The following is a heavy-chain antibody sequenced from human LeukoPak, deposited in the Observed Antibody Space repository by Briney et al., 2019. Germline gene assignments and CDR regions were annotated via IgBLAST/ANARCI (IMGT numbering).Heavy chain of an antibody. CDR1: GFTVSSNY. CDR2: IYSGGST. CDR3: ARDNNRYDSSGYYYDLLDY. Sequence: GGSLRLSCAASGFTVSSNYMSWVRQAPGKGLEWDSVIYSGGSTYYADSVKGRFTISRDNSKNTLYLQMNSLRAEDTAVYYCARDNNRYDSSGYYYDLLDYWGQGTLVTVSS. D-gene: IGHD3-22*01. V-gene: IGHV3-66*01. J-gene: IGHJ4*02.